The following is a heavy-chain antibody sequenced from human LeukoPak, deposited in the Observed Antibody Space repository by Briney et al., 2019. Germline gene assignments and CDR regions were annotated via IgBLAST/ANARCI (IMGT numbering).Heavy chain of an antibody. D-gene: IGHD2-2*01. Sequence: PSETLSLTCTVSGGSISSGDYYWSWIRQPPGKGLEWIGYIYYSGSTYYNPSLKSRVTISVDTSKNQFSLKLSSVTAPDTAVYYCAGYCSSTSCYPLYYFDYWGQGTLVTVSS. J-gene: IGHJ4*02. CDR2: IYYSGST. V-gene: IGHV4-30-4*08. CDR3: AGYCSSTSCYPLYYFDY. CDR1: GGSISSGDYY.